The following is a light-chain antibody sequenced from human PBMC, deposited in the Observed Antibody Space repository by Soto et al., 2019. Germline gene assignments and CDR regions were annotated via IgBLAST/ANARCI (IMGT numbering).Light chain of an antibody. V-gene: IGKV1-33*01. Sequence: DIQMTQSPSSLSAFVGDSITITCQASQDIKNYLNWYQHKPGKAPKLLIYDAFKSDTGVPSRFSGSGSGTDFTFNISSLQPEDIATYFCQQHDSLPPTFGGGTRVDI. J-gene: IGKJ4*01. CDR1: QDIKNY. CDR3: QQHDSLPPT. CDR2: DAF.